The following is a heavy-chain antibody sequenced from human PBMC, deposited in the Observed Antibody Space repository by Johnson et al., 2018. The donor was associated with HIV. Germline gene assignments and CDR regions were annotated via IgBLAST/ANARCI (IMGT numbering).Heavy chain of an antibody. CDR3: AREQHYNFWSGYFGAFDI. CDR2: ISWNSGSI. V-gene: IGHV3-9*01. CDR1: GFTFDDYA. Sequence: VQLVESGGGLVQPGGSLRLSCADSGFTFDDYAMHWVRQAPGKGLEWVSGISWNSGSIGYADSVKGRFTISRDNAKKSLYLQINSLRAEDTAVYYCAREQHYNFWSGYFGAFDIWGQGTRLTVSS. D-gene: IGHD3-3*01. J-gene: IGHJ3*02.